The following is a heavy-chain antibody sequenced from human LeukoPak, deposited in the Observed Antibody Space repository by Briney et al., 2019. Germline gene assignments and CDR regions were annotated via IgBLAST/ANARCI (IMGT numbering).Heavy chain of an antibody. D-gene: IGHD3-3*01. CDR2: ISSNGGST. V-gene: IGHV3-64D*09. CDR1: GFTFSSYA. CDR3: VKDPPPPTYDFWSRAWFDP. J-gene: IGHJ5*02. Sequence: GGSLRLSCSASGFTFSSYAMHWVRQAPGKGLEYVSAISSNGGSTYYADSVKGRFTISRDNSKNTLYLQMSSLRAEDTAVYYCVKDPPPPTYDFWSRAWFDPWGQGTLVTVSS.